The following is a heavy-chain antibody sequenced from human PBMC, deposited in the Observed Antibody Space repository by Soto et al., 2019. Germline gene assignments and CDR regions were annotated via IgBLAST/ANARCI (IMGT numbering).Heavy chain of an antibody. CDR1: GDSISRYS. V-gene: IGHV4-59*01. D-gene: IGHD3-16*01. CDR2: VSYSATT. CDR3: ASSLRYDYYGLDV. Sequence: PSETLSLTCTVSGDSISRYSWSWIRQPPGKGLEWIGYVSYSATTKYNPSLKSRVTVSVDTSKNQFSLKLSSVTAADTAVYYCASSLRYDYYGLDVWGQGTTVTVS. J-gene: IGHJ6*02.